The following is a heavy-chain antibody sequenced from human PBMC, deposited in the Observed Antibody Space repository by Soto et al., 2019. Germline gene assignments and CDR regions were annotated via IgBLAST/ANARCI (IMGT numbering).Heavy chain of an antibody. CDR2: IYYSGST. J-gene: IGHJ6*03. V-gene: IGHV4-59*01. D-gene: IGHD2-2*01. CDR1: GGSISSYY. Sequence: SETLSLTCTVSGGSISSYYWSWIRQPPGKGLEWIGYIYYSGSTNYNPSLKSRVTISVDTSKNQFSLKLSSVTAADTAVYYCAIVVSRFHYYYYTHFWGTGTSDIVS. CDR3: AIVVSRFHYYYYTHF.